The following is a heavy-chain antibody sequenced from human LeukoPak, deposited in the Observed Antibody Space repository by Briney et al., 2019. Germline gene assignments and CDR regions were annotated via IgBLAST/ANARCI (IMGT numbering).Heavy chain of an antibody. D-gene: IGHD5-18*01. CDR2: INGDGSST. Sequence: GGSLRLSCAASGFTFSSYWMYWVRQTPGKGLVWVSQINGDGSSTSYADSVKGRFTISRDNAKSTLYLQMNSLRAEDTAVYYCARGYGYGNDYWGQGTLVTVSS. CDR1: GFTFSSYW. J-gene: IGHJ4*02. CDR3: ARGYGYGNDY. V-gene: IGHV3-74*01.